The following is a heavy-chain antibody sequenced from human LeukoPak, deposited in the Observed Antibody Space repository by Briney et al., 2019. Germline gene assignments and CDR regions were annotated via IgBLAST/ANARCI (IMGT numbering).Heavy chain of an antibody. CDR2: IYTSGST. D-gene: IGHD3-22*01. CDR3: ARGIYYYDSSGYWGHWFDP. CDR1: GGSISSYY. J-gene: IGHJ5*02. Sequence: PSETLSLTCTVSGGSISSYYWSWIRQPAGKGLEWIGRIYTSGSTNYNPSLKSRVTISVDRSKNQFSLKLSSVTAADTAVYYCARGIYYYDSSGYWGHWFDPWGQGTLVTVSS. V-gene: IGHV4-4*07.